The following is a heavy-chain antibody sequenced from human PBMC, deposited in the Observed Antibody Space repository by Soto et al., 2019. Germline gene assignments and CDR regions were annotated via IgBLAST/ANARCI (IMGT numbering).Heavy chain of an antibody. CDR2: IIPILGIA. CDR1: GGTFSSYT. Sequence: QVQLVQSGAEVKKPGSSVKVSCKASGGTFSSYTISWVRQAPGQGLEWMGRIIPILGIANYAQKFQGRVTITADKSTSTADMELSSLRSEDTAVYYCARVVSSTSCCPPNTNYYYMDVWGKGTTVTVSS. CDR3: ARVVSSTSCCPPNTNYYYMDV. J-gene: IGHJ6*03. V-gene: IGHV1-69*02. D-gene: IGHD2-2*01.